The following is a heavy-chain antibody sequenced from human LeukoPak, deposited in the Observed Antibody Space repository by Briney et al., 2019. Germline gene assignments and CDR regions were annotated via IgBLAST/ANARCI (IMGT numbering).Heavy chain of an antibody. CDR2: IRYDGSNK. V-gene: IGHV3-30*02. D-gene: IGHD5-18*01. J-gene: IGHJ6*03. CDR1: GFTFSSYG. Sequence: GGSLRLSCAASGFTFSSYGMHWVRQAPGKGLEWGAFIRYDGSNKYYADSVKGRFTISRDNSKNTLYLQMNSLRAEDTAVYYCAKVGNSDTAIGMHYYSYMDVWGKGTTVTVSS. CDR3: AKVGNSDTAIGMHYYSYMDV.